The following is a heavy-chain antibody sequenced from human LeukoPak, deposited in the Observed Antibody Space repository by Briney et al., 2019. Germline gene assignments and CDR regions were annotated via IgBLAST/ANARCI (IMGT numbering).Heavy chain of an antibody. CDR1: GFIFSSYG. Sequence: GRSLRLSCAASGFIFSSYGMHWVRQSPGTGLEWVAVISYDGSDTYYTDSVKGRFTISRDNAKNTVYLQMNSLRAEDTAVYYCARGRGAYYYYAMDVWGQGTTVTVS. CDR3: ARGRGAYYYYAMDV. CDR2: ISYDGSDT. V-gene: IGHV3-30*03. J-gene: IGHJ6*02.